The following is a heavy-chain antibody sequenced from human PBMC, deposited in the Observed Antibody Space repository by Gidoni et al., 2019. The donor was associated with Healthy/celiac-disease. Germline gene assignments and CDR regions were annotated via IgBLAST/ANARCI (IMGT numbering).Heavy chain of an antibody. CDR2: CIPILGIA. V-gene: IGHV1-69*02. D-gene: IGHD2-15*01. CDR1: GGTFSSYT. Sequence: QVQLVQSGAEVKKPGSSVKVSCKASGGTFSSYTISWVRQAPGQGLEWMGRCIPILGIANYAQKFQGKVTITADKSTSTAYMEWGSRRSEDAAVYYCAGVSGGGAVVKGSYYYYYGMDVWGQGTTVTVSS. CDR3: AGVSGGGAVVKGSYYYYYGMDV. J-gene: IGHJ6*02.